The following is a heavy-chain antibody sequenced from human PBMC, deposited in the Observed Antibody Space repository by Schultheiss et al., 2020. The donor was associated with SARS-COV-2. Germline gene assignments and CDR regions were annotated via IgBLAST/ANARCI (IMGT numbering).Heavy chain of an antibody. V-gene: IGHV3-48*04. CDR3: ARDVLQLWLHAFDI. CDR2: ISSSGSTI. CDR1: GFTFSSYA. J-gene: IGHJ3*02. Sequence: GGSLRLSCAASGFTFSSYAMSWVRQAPGKGLEWVSYISSSGSTIYYADSVKGRFTISRDNAWNSLYLQMSSLRAEDTAVYYCARDVLQLWLHAFDIWGQGTMVTVSS. D-gene: IGHD5-18*01.